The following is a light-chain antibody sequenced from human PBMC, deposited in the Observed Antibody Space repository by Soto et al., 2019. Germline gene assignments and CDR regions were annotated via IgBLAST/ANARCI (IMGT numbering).Light chain of an antibody. J-gene: IGKJ5*01. CDR1: QSVSRN. CDR2: GAS. V-gene: IGKV3-15*01. CDR3: RQYNNWLIT. Sequence: EIVMTQSPATLSVSPGERATLSCRASQSVSRNLAWYQQKPGQAPRLLIYGASTRATGIPARFSGSGSGTEFTLTISSLQSEEFAVYYCRQYNNWLITFGQGTRLEIK.